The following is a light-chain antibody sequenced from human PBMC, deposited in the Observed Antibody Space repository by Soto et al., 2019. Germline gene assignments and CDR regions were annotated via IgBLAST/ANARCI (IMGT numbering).Light chain of an antibody. CDR2: LGS. CDR3: MQALQTPFT. J-gene: IGKJ3*01. V-gene: IGKV2-28*01. CDR1: QSLLYSNGYNY. Sequence: DAVMTQSPLSLPVTPGEPASISCRSSQSLLYSNGYNYLDWYVQKPGQSPQLLIYLGSYRASGVPDRLSGSGSGTDFTLEISRVEAEDVGVYYCMQALQTPFTFGPGTKVDIK.